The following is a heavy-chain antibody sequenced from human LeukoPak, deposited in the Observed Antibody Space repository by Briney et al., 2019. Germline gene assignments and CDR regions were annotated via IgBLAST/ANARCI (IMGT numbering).Heavy chain of an antibody. CDR3: AKDQGPGXAVXGVXWXXXXXXDV. D-gene: IGHD3-10*01. J-gene: IGHJ6*01. Sequence: GGSLRLSCAASGFTFSSYGMHWVRQAPGKGLEWVAVISYDGSNKYYADSVKGRFTISRDNSKNTLYLQMNSLRAEDTAVYYCAKDQGPGXAVXGVXWXXXXXXDVXXXGXTVTVS. V-gene: IGHV3-30*18. CDR1: GFTFSSYG. CDR2: ISYDGSNK.